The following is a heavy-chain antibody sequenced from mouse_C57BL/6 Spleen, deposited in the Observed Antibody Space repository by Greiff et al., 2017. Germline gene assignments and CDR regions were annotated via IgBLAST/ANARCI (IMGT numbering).Heavy chain of an antibody. J-gene: IGHJ2*01. CDR1: GYAFSSYW. V-gene: IGHV1-80*01. CDR2: IYPGDGDT. D-gene: IGHD1-1*01. Sequence: VMLVESGAELVKPGASVKISCKASGYAFSSYWMNWVKQRPGKGLEWIGQIYPGDGDTNYNGKFKGKATLTADKSSSTAYMQLSSLTSEDSAVYFCARDYGSSSLYYFDYWGQGTTLTVSS. CDR3: ARDYGSSSLYYFDY.